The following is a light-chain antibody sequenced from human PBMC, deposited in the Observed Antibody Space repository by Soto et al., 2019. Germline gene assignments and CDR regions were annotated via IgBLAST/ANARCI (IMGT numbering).Light chain of an antibody. V-gene: IGKV3-15*01. CDR1: QSVNSN. CDR3: QQHNNWPRT. J-gene: IGKJ1*01. CDR2: GAS. Sequence: EIMMTQSPATLSVSPGERATLSCRASQSVNSNLAWYQQKPGQAPRLLIYGASTRATGIPARFSGSGSGTEFTLTISSLQSEDFAVYYCQQHNNWPRTFGQGTKVDIK.